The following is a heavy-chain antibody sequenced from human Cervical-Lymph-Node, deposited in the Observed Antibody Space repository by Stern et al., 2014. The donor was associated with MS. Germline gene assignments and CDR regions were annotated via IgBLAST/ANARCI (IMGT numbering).Heavy chain of an antibody. D-gene: IGHD1-7*01. J-gene: IGHJ6*02. CDR1: GFTFGASA. V-gene: IGHV3-9*01. Sequence: QLVESGGGLVQPGGSPRLSWAASGFTFGASATHWVRQIPGKGLEWLSGLCWNSGNVGYLDSVKGRFTISRDNAKNSLYLQMDSLRAEDTALYYCAKSRGTRNYYYYYGMDVWGQGTTVTVSS. CDR3: AKSRGTRNYYYYYGMDV. CDR2: LCWNSGNV.